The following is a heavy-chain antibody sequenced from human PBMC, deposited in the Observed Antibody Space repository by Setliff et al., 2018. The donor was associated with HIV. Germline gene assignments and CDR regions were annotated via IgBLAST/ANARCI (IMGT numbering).Heavy chain of an antibody. CDR1: GLTLSSYD. D-gene: IGHD1-7*01. CDR2: ISSSGNTI. CDR3: AREGITGTTLHPY. V-gene: IGHV3-48*03. Sequence: PGESLKISCVASGLTLSSYDMNWVRQAPGKGLEWVSHISSSGNTIYYADSVRGRFTISRDNAKNSLYLQMNTLRAEDTAVYYCAREGITGTTLHPYWGQGTLVTVSS. J-gene: IGHJ4*02.